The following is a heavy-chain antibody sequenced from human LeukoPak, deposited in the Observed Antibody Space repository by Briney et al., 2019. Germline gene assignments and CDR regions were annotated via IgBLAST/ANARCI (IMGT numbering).Heavy chain of an antibody. CDR1: GGTFSSYA. Sequence: ASVTVSCKASGGTFSSYAISWVRQAPGQGLEWMGGIIPIFGTANYAQKFQGRVTITADESTSTAYMELSSLRSEDTAVYYCARGYDSSGYSFDYWGQGTLVTVSS. V-gene: IGHV1-69*01. CDR3: ARGYDSSGYSFDY. D-gene: IGHD3-22*01. J-gene: IGHJ4*02. CDR2: IIPIFGTA.